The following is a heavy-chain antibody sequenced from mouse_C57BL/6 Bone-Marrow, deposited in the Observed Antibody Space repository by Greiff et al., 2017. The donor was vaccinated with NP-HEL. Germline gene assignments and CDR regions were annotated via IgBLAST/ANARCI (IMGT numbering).Heavy chain of an antibody. D-gene: IGHD2-5*01. CDR3: AKKGSNYEGLDY. V-gene: IGHV2-5*01. CDR1: GFSLTSYG. CDR2: LWRGGST. Sequence: QVQLQQSGPGLVQPSQSLSITCTVSGFSLTSYGVHWVRQSPGKGLEWLGVLWRGGSTDYNAAFMSRLSITQDNSKSQVFFKMNSLQADDTAIYYCAKKGSNYEGLDYWGQGTSVTVSS. J-gene: IGHJ4*01.